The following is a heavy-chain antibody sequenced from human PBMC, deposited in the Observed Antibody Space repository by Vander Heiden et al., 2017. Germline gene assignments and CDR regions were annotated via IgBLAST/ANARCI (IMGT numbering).Heavy chain of an antibody. CDR2: ISAYNGNT. Sequence: GYTFTSYGISWVRQAPGQGLEWMGWISAYNGNTNYAQKLQGRVTMTTDTSTSTAYMELRSLRSDDTAVYYCAREMEGRSSGGSCPGYWGQGTLVTVSS. CDR3: AREMEGRSSGGSCPGY. V-gene: IGHV1-18*01. CDR1: GYTFTSYG. D-gene: IGHD2-15*01. J-gene: IGHJ4*02.